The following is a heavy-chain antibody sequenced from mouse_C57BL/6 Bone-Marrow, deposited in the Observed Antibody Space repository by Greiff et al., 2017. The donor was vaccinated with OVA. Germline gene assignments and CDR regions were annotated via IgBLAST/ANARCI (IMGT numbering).Heavy chain of an antibody. V-gene: IGHV6-3*01. CDR3: TGYYSNYVYFDV. CDR1: GFTFSNYW. D-gene: IGHD2-5*01. CDR2: IRLKSDNYAT. Sequence: EVHLVESGGGLVQPGGSMKLSCVASGFTFSNYWMNWVRQSPEKGLEWVAQIRLKSDNYATHYAESVKGRFTISRDDSKSSVYLQMNNLRAEDTGIYYCTGYYSNYVYFDVWGTGTTVTVSS. J-gene: IGHJ1*03.